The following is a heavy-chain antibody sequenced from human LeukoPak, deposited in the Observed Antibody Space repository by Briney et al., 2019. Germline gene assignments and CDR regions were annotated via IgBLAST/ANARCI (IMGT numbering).Heavy chain of an antibody. CDR1: GGTFSSYA. J-gene: IGHJ4*02. Sequence: ASVEVSCKASGGTFSSYAISWVRQAPGQGLEWMGGIIPIFGTANYAQKFQGRVTITADESTSTAYMELSSLRSEGTAVYYCARGLASSGNIEIPNDYWGQGTLVTVSS. V-gene: IGHV1-69*13. D-gene: IGHD6-19*01. CDR2: IIPIFGTA. CDR3: ARGLASSGNIEIPNDY.